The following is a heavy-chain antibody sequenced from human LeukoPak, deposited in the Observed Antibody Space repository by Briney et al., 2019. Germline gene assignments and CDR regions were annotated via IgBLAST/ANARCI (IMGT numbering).Heavy chain of an antibody. D-gene: IGHD4-17*01. V-gene: IGHV4-59*01. CDR1: GGSISSYY. CDR2: VYYSGST. Sequence: SETLSLTCTVSGGSISSYYWTWIRQPPGKGLDWIGYVYYSGSTNYNPSLKSRVTISVDTSKNQFSLKLNSVTAADTAVYYCARGLRRPAFYFDYWGQGTLVTVSS. J-gene: IGHJ4*02. CDR3: ARGLRRPAFYFDY.